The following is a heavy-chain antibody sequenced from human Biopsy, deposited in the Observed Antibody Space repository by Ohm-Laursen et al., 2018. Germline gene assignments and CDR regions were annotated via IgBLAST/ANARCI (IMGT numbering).Heavy chain of an antibody. CDR3: ARDDAVTVIRGLYY. CDR2: IYYSGNT. J-gene: IGHJ4*02. V-gene: IGHV4-39*02. CDR1: GGSISDSTYH. D-gene: IGHD2-21*02. Sequence: TLSLTCTVSGGSISDSTYHWGWIRQSPGKGLEWIGNIYYSGNTDYSPSLKSRVTISVDTSNNHFSLKLRSVTAADTAVYYCARDDAVTVIRGLYYWGQGALVTVSS.